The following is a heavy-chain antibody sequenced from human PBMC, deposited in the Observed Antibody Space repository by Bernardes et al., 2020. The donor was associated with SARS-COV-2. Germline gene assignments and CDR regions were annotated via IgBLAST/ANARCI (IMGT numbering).Heavy chain of an antibody. J-gene: IGHJ4*02. V-gene: IGHV4-59*01. D-gene: IGHD5-12*01. CDR3: ARDNWQWDGYNYFFQFVNY. CDR1: GGSISSYY. Sequence: SETLSLTCTVSGGSISSYYWSWIRQPPGKGLEWIAYSHYSGSTNSNPSLKSRVTISVDTSKNQFSLNLSSVTAADTAVYYCARDNWQWDGYNYFFQFVNYGGQGTLVTVSS. CDR2: SHYSGST.